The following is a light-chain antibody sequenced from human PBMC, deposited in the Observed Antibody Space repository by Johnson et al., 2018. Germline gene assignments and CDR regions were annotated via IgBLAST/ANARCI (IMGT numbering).Light chain of an antibody. Sequence: SVLTQPPSVSAAPGQKVTISCSGSSSNIGNNYVSWYQQLPGTAPKLLIYENNKRPSGIPDRFSGSKSGTSATLGITGLQTGDAADYYCGTWDSSLSAGNVFGTGTKVTCL. CDR1: SSNIGNNY. CDR3: GTWDSSLSAGNV. V-gene: IGLV1-51*02. CDR2: ENN. J-gene: IGLJ1*01.